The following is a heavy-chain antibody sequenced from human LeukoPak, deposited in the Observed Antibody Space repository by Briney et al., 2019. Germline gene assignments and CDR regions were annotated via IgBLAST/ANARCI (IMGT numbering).Heavy chain of an antibody. CDR2: INPSGGST. Sequence: ASVKLSCKASGYTFTSYYMHWVRQAPGQGLEWMGIINPSGGSTSYAQQFQGRVTMTRDMSTSTVYMELSSLRSEDTAVYYCARDSDPTYCFDSGPYHAYWGQGTLVTVSS. D-gene: IGHD3-10*01. V-gene: IGHV1-46*01. J-gene: IGHJ4*02. CDR3: ARDSDPTYCFDSGPYHAY. CDR1: GYTFTSYY.